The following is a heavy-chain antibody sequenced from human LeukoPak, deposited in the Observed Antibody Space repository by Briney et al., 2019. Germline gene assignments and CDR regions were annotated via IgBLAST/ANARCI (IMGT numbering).Heavy chain of an antibody. V-gene: IGHV1-46*04. CDR3: AREMGATAGAHFDY. J-gene: IGHJ4*02. Sequence: GASVKVSCKASGYTFTSYYMHWVRQALGQGLEWMGIINPSDGSTTDTEKLQGRVTMTRDTSTSTLYMEVSSLRSEDTAVYYCAREMGATAGAHFDYWGQGTLVTVSS. CDR1: GYTFTSYY. CDR2: INPSDGST. D-gene: IGHD6-13*01.